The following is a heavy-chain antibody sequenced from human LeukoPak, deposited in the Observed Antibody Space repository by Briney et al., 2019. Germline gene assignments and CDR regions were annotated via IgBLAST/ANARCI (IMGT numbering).Heavy chain of an antibody. CDR3: ARARYANAWYAFGI. J-gene: IGHJ3*02. V-gene: IGHV4-59*02. Sequence: SETLSLTCTVSGGSVSLYYWSWIRQPPGRGLEWIGYLSHSGSSDSNPSLKSRVTILVDTSKNQFSLDLTSVTAADTAVYYCARARYANAWYAFGIWGQGTMVTVSS. D-gene: IGHD3-9*01. CDR1: GGSVSLYY. CDR2: LSHSGSS.